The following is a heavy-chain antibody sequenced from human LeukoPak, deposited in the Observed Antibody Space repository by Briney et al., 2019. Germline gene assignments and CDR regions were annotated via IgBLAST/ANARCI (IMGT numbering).Heavy chain of an antibody. J-gene: IGHJ5*02. CDR1: GYTFTSYY. CDR3: ARGGMYYYGSSGQPDWFDP. D-gene: IGHD3-22*01. V-gene: IGHV1-46*01. CDR2: INPSGGST. Sequence: PGASVKVSCKASGYTFTSYYMHWVRQAPGQGLEWMGIINPSGGSTSYAQKFQGRVTMTRDSSTSTVYMELSSLRSEDTAVYYCARGGMYYYGSSGQPDWFDPWGQGTLVTVSS.